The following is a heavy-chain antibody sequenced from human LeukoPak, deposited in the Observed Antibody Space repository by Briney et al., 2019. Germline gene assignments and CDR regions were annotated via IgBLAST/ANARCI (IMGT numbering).Heavy chain of an antibody. V-gene: IGHV4-34*01. Sequence: SETLSLTCAVYGGSFSGYYWSWIRQPSGKGLEWIGEINHSGSTNYNPSLKSRVTISVDTSKNQFSLKLSSVTAADTAVYYCATVVAATYHFDHWGQGTLVTVSS. J-gene: IGHJ4*02. CDR2: INHSGST. CDR3: ATVVAATYHFDH. CDR1: GGSFSGYY. D-gene: IGHD2-15*01.